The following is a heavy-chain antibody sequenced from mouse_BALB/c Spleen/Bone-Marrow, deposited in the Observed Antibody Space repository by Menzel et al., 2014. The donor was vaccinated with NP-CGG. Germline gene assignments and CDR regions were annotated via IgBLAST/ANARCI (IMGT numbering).Heavy chain of an antibody. CDR1: GFTFXSYT. CDR3: SRHVGNPYAMDY. V-gene: IGHV5-12-2*01. J-gene: IGHJ4*01. Sequence: EVQVVESGGGLVQPGGSLKLFCAASGFTFXSYTMSWVRQTPEKRLEWVAYISNGGGSTSYPDTVKGRFTISRDNAKNTLYLQMSSLKSEDTAMYYCSRHVGNPYAMDYWGQGTSVTVSS. D-gene: IGHD3-1*01. CDR2: ISNGGGST.